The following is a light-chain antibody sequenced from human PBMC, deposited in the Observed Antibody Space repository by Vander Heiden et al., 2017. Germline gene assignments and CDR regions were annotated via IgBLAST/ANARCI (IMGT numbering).Light chain of an antibody. Sequence: DIQVTQSPSSLSASVGDRVSITCRTTQSINTFLNWYQQKPGTAPKLLIYGASSLQSGVPSRFSDSGSETDFTLTISSLQPEDFATYYCQQSDSTPWTFGQGTKVEIK. CDR2: GAS. V-gene: IGKV1-39*01. CDR1: QSINTF. CDR3: QQSDSTPWT. J-gene: IGKJ1*01.